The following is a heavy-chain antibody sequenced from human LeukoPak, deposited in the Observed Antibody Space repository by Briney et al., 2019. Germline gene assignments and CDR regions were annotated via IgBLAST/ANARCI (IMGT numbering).Heavy chain of an antibody. J-gene: IGHJ3*02. CDR2: IYYSGST. CDR3: ARDVKHYYDSSGYSVGAFDI. D-gene: IGHD3-22*01. V-gene: IGHV4-59*12. CDR1: GGSISSYY. Sequence: SETLSLTCTVSGGSISSYYWSWIRQPPGKGLEWIGYIYYSGSTNYNPSLKSRVTISVDTSKNQFSLKLSSVTAADTAVYYCARDVKHYYDSSGYSVGAFDIWGQGTMVTVSS.